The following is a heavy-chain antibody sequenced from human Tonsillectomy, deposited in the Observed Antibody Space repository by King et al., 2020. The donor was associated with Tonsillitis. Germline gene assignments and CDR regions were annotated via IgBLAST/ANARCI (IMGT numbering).Heavy chain of an antibody. V-gene: IGHV3-21*01. CDR1: GITFSTYS. D-gene: IGHD6-13*01. Sequence: VQLVESGGGLVKPGGSLRLSCAASGITFSTYSMNWVRQAPGKGLEWVSSISSSSQYIYYADSVRGRFTISRDNAKNSLFLQMNSLGVEDTAVYYCARGAAAAGTFAMDVWGQGTTVTVSS. CDR3: ARGAAAAGTFAMDV. CDR2: ISSSSQYI. J-gene: IGHJ6*02.